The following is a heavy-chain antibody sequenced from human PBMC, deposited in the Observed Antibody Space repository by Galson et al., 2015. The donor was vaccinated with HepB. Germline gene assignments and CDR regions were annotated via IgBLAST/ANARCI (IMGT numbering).Heavy chain of an antibody. CDR1: GFTFSNAW. V-gene: IGHV3-15*07. D-gene: IGHD2-2*01. J-gene: IGHJ5*02. CDR3: TTLVVPAAQYNWFDP. CDR2: IKSKTDGGTT. Sequence: SLRLSCAASGFTFSNAWMNWVRQAPGKGLEWVGRIKSKTDGGTTDYAAPVKGRFTISRDDSKNTLYLQMNSLKTEDTAVYYCTTLVVPAAQYNWFDPWGQGTLVTVSS.